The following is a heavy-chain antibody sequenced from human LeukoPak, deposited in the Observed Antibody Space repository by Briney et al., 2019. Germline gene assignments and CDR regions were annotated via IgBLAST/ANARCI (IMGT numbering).Heavy chain of an antibody. Sequence: PGGSLRLSCAASGFTFSSHTMNWVRQAPGKGLEWVSSISSSSGYVYYADSVQGRFTISRDNAKNSLYLQMNSLRDEDTAVYYCARDEPTDAEYWGQGTLVTVSS. CDR3: ARDEPTDAEY. D-gene: IGHD4-11*01. V-gene: IGHV3-21*01. CDR1: GFTFSSHT. CDR2: ISSSSGYV. J-gene: IGHJ4*02.